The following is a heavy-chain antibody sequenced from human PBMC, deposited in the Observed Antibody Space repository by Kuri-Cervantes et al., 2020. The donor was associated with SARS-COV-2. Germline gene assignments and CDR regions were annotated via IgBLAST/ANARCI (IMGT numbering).Heavy chain of an antibody. J-gene: IGHJ6*03. V-gene: IGHV4-4*07. CDR3: ARDGGSGYDWTDYYYYYMDV. Sequence: GSLRLSCTVSGGSISSYYWSWIRQPAGKGLEWIGGIHTSGSTNYNPSLKSRVTMSVDTSKNQFSLKLSSVTAADTAVYYCARDGGSGYDWTDYYYYYMDVWGKGTTVTSP. CDR2: IHTSGST. D-gene: IGHD5-12*01. CDR1: GGSISSYY.